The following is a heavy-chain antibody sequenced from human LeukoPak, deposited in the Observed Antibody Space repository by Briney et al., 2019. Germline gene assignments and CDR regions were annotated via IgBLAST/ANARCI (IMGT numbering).Heavy chain of an antibody. Sequence: ASETLSLTCTVSGGSISSYYWSWIRQPPGKGLEWIGYIYYSGSTNYNPSLKSRVTISVDTSKNQFSLKLSSVTAADTAVYYCARGARAGYNLEPFDYWGQGTLVTVSS. CDR2: IYYSGST. CDR3: ARGARAGYNLEPFDY. V-gene: IGHV4-59*01. D-gene: IGHD5-24*01. J-gene: IGHJ4*02. CDR1: GGSISSYY.